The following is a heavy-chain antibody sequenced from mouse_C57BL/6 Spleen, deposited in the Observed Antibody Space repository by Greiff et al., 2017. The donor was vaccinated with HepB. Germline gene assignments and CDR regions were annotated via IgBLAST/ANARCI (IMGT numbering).Heavy chain of an antibody. J-gene: IGHJ2*01. CDR3: ARSGVYDYDERGDY. V-gene: IGHV1-64*01. CDR1: GYTFTSYW. CDR2: IHPNSGST. D-gene: IGHD2-4*01. Sequence: QVQLQQPGAELVKPGASVKLSCKASGYTFTSYWMHWVKQRPGQGLELIGMIHPNSGSTNYNEKFKSKATLTVDKSSSTAYMQLSSLTSEDSAVYYCARSGVYDYDERGDYWGQGTTLTVSS.